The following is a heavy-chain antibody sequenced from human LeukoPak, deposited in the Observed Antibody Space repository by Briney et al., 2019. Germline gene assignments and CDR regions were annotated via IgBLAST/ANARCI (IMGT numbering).Heavy chain of an antibody. CDR1: RYTFTAYY. Sequence: ASVKVSCKASRYTFTAYYMHWVRQAPGQGLEWMGWINPNSGGANYVQKFQGRVTMTRDTSISTAYMELRRLRSDDTALYYCAILPASYGNFDYWGQGTLVTVSS. CDR2: INPNSGGA. J-gene: IGHJ4*02. V-gene: IGHV1-2*02. D-gene: IGHD5-18*01. CDR3: AILPASYGNFDY.